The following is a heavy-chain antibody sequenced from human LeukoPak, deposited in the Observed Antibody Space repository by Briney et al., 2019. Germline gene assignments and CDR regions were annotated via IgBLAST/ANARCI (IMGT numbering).Heavy chain of an antibody. CDR1: GYTFTIYG. J-gene: IGHJ4*02. V-gene: IGHV1-18*04. CDR3: ASMVRGAPGGY. D-gene: IGHD3-10*01. CDR2: ISAYNGNT. Sequence: ASVKVSCKASGYTFTIYGISGVRQARGQALEWMGWISAYNGNTNYAQKLQGRVTMTTDTSTSTAYMELRSLRSDDTAVYYCASMVRGAPGGYWGQGTLVTVSS.